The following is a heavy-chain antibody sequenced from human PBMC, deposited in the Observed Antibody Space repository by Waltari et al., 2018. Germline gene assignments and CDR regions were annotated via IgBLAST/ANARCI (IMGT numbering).Heavy chain of an antibody. J-gene: IGHJ6*03. Sequence: QVQLVQSGAEVKKPGSSVKVSCKASGGTFSSYDISWVRQAPGQGLEWMGGIIPILGIANYAQKFQGRVTITADKSTSTAYMELSSLRSEDTAVYYCARVNPTTGYYYYYMDVWGKGTTVTVSS. CDR1: GGTFSSYD. CDR2: IIPILGIA. V-gene: IGHV1-69*10. CDR3: ARVNPTTGYYYYYMDV. D-gene: IGHD3-10*01.